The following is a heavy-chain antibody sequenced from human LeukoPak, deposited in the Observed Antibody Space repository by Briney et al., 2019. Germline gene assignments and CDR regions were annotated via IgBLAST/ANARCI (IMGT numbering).Heavy chain of an antibody. CDR2: FSASSRTI. D-gene: IGHD3-22*01. CDR3: ARGNYESSGYYYVFDY. J-gene: IGHJ4*02. V-gene: IGHV3-48*02. Sequence: GGSLRLSCAASGFTFRNYPMNWVRQAPGKGLEWVSYFSASSRTIYYADSVKGRFTISRDNAKNSLYLQMNSLRDEDTAVYYCARGNYESSGYYYVFDYWGQGTLVTVSS. CDR1: GFTFRNYP.